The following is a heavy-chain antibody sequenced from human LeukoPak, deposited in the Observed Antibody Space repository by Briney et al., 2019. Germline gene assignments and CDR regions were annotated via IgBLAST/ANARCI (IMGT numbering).Heavy chain of an antibody. J-gene: IGHJ4*02. Sequence: GGSLRLSCSASGFTFSSYAIHWVRQAPGKGLEYVSAISSNGGSTYYADSVKGRFTISRDNSKNTLYLQMSSLRAEDTAVYYCVMGAVAGTFDYWGQGTLVTVSS. CDR1: GFTFSSYA. D-gene: IGHD6-19*01. CDR3: VMGAVAGTFDY. CDR2: ISSNGGST. V-gene: IGHV3-64D*06.